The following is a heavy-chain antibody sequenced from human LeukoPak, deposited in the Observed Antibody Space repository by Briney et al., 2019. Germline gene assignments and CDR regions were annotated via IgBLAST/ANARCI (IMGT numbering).Heavy chain of an antibody. CDR3: AKDEDSSGHPWDFQH. Sequence: PGGSLRLSCAASGFTVSSNYMSWVRQAPGKGLVWVSRISSDGSSTTYADSVKGRFTISRDNTISGDNSKNTLYLQMNSLRAEDTAIYYCAKDEDSSGHPWDFQHWGQGTLVTVSS. CDR1: GFTVSSNY. V-gene: IGHV3-74*01. D-gene: IGHD3-22*01. J-gene: IGHJ1*01. CDR2: ISSDGSST.